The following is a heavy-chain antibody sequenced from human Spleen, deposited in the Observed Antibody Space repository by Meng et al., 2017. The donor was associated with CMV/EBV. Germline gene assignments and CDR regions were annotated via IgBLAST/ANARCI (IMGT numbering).Heavy chain of an antibody. CDR3: ALTTVNWFDP. D-gene: IGHD4-17*01. J-gene: IGHJ5*02. Sequence: CTVAGGSMGRGTYHWAWIRQPPGKGLEWIGSIYYNGNTFYNPSLRSRVTISGDTSKNQFSLKVNSLTAADTAVYYCALTTVNWFDPWGHGTLVTVSS. CDR2: IYYNGNT. CDR1: GGSMGRGTYH. V-gene: IGHV4-39*07.